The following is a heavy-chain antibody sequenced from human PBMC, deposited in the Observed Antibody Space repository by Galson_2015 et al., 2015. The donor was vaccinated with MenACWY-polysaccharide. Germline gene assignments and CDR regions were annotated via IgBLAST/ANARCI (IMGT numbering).Heavy chain of an antibody. J-gene: IGHJ4*02. D-gene: IGHD3-10*01. V-gene: IGHV3-23*01. CDR3: AKGAAHYGSGNYYDY. CDR2: LNSGATNT. CDR1: GLTFSSYA. Sequence: SLRLSCAASGLTFSSYAMGWVRQAPGKRPEWVSGLNSGATNTYYADSVRGRFTISRDNSKNTLYLQMNSLRAEDTALYYCAKGAAHYGSGNYYDYWGQGTLVTVSS.